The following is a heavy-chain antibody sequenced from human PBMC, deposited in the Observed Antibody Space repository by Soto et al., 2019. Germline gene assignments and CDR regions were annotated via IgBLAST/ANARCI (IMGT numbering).Heavy chain of an antibody. CDR3: ARDLTQYCSGGSCYSGGWFG. D-gene: IGHD2-15*01. J-gene: IGHJ4*02. CDR2: IYYSGST. V-gene: IGHV4-31*03. Sequence: SETLSLTCTVSGGSISSGGYYWSWIRQHPGKGLEWIGYIYYSGSTYYNPSLKSRVTISVDTSKNQFSLKLSSVTAADTAVYYCARDLTQYCSGGSCYSGGWFGWGQGTLVTVSS. CDR1: GGSISSGGYY.